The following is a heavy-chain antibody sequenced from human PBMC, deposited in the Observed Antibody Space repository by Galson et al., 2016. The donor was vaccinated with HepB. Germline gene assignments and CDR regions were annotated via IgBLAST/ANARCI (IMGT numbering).Heavy chain of an antibody. V-gene: IGHV3-48*01. CDR3: ARDGGKSNGFPFDL. CDR1: EYTFRSYS. J-gene: IGHJ5*02. D-gene: IGHD5-18*01. Sequence: SLRLSCAASEYTFRSYSMSWVRQAPGKGLEWISYITASGTTYYADSVEGRFTISGGNAKDSLYLQMNSLRVEDTAVFFCARDGGKSNGFPFDLWGRGTLVTVSS. CDR2: ITASGTT.